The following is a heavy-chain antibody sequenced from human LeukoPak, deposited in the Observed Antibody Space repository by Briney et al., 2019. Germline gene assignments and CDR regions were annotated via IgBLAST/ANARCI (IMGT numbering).Heavy chain of an antibody. CDR3: AKEAGAVVVVASTFAFDY. J-gene: IGHJ4*02. D-gene: IGHD2-15*01. V-gene: IGHV3-23*01. CDR1: GFTFSNYA. Sequence: GGSLRLSCTASGFTFSNYAMSWVRQAPGKGLEWVSAIVGSGGSTYYADSVKGRFTISRDNSKNTLYLQMNSLRAEDTAVYYCAKEAGAVVVVASTFAFDYWGQGTLVTVSS. CDR2: IVGSGGST.